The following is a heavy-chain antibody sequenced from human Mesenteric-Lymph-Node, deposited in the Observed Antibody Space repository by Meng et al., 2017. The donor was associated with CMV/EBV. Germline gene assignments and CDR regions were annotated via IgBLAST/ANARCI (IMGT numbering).Heavy chain of an antibody. Sequence: LGECWGGLRPPGAFLRLSCAASGFNVRDKYISWVRQAPGKGLEWVCIIYRGDNTYYIDSVKDRFTVSRDNSKNTMYLQMNSLRVEDTAVYYCTGDSVSNPNLDYWGQGTLVTVSS. CDR3: TGDSVSNPNLDY. J-gene: IGHJ4*02. CDR2: IYRGDNT. V-gene: IGHV3-66*01. D-gene: IGHD3-10*01. CDR1: GFNVRDKY.